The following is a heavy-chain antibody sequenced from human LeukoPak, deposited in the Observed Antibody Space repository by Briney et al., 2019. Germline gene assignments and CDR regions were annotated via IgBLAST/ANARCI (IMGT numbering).Heavy chain of an antibody. CDR1: GFTFNNYW. Sequence: GGSLRLSCAASGFTFNNYWMTWVCQAPGEGLEWVANIKQDGSEQYYVDSVKGRFTISRDNAKNSLYPQMNSLRAEDTAVYYCARDSNSFDFWGQGTLVTVSS. CDR2: IKQDGSEQ. CDR3: ARDSNSFDF. J-gene: IGHJ4*02. V-gene: IGHV3-7*01. D-gene: IGHD3-3*02.